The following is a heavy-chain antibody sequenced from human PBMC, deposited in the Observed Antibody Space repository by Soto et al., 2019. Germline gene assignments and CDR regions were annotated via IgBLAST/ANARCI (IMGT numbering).Heavy chain of an antibody. V-gene: IGHV4-59*11. CDR3: APLRERGGTTSIYNDLDV. J-gene: IGHJ6*04. CDR1: GVSLTSHY. CDR2: LYYSGST. Sequence: SETLSLTCRVSGVSLTSHYWTWIRQSPGKGLEWIGYLYYSGSTNYSRSLKCRLTMSIDTPSNQFSLNLSSVTSADTAISYCAPLRERGGTTSIYNDLDVWDTGTRVTVAS. D-gene: IGHD2-15*01.